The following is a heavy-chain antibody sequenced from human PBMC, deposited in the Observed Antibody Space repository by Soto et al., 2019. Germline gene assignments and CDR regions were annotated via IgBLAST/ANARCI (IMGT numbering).Heavy chain of an antibody. J-gene: IGHJ4*02. V-gene: IGHV3-43*01. CDR3: AKDMGMADSYGYYFDY. CDR2: ISWDGGST. Sequence: EVQLVESGGVVVQPGGSLRLSCAASGFTFDDYTMHWVRQAPGKGLEWVSLISWDGGSTYYADSVKGRFTISRDNSKNSLYLQMNSLRTEDTALYYCAKDMGMADSYGYYFDYWGQGTLVTVSS. CDR1: GFTFDDYT. D-gene: IGHD5-18*01.